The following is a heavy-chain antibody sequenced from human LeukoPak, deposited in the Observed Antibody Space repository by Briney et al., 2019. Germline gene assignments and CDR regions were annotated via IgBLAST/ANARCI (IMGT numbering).Heavy chain of an antibody. V-gene: IGHV4-38-2*01. Sequence: SETLSLTCAVSGDSISSGYYWGWLRQPPGKGLEWIGSIYHSGNTYYNPSLKSRVTIYVDTSKNQFSLKLSSVTAADTAVYYCARLTYGDYVWFDPWGQGTLVTVSS. D-gene: IGHD4-17*01. CDR3: ARLTYGDYVWFDP. CDR2: IYHSGNT. J-gene: IGHJ5*02. CDR1: GDSISSGYY.